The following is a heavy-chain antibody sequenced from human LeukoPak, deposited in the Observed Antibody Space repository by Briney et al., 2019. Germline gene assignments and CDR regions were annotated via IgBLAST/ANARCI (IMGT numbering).Heavy chain of an antibody. CDR2: ISSSSRTM. J-gene: IGHJ3*02. V-gene: IGHV3-48*01. CDR1: GFTFSRYS. CDR3: ARVNRGDAFDI. Sequence: GGSLRLSCAASGFTFSRYSMNWVRQAPGKGLEWVSYISSSSRTMYYADSVKGRFTISRDNAKNSLYLQMNSLRAEDTAVYYCARVNRGDAFDIWGQGTLVTVSS. D-gene: IGHD3-16*02.